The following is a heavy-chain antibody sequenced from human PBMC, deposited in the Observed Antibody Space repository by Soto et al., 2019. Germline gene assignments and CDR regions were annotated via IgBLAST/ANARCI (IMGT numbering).Heavy chain of an antibody. Sequence: EVQLVESGGGLVQPGRSLRLSCTASGFTFDDYAMHWVRQAPGKGLEWVSGISWNSGTIGYADSVKGRFTISRDNAKNSLYLQMNSLRAEDTALYYCAKISSSSGSTPYYGMDVWGQGTTVTVSS. D-gene: IGHD1-26*01. CDR3: AKISSSSGSTPYYGMDV. V-gene: IGHV3-9*01. CDR1: GFTFDDYA. J-gene: IGHJ6*02. CDR2: ISWNSGTI.